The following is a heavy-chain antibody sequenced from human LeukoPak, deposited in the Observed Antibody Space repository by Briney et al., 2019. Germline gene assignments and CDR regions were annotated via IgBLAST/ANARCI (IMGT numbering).Heavy chain of an antibody. D-gene: IGHD5-24*01. V-gene: IGHV1-2*02. CDR1: GYTFTGYY. CDR3: ATSRDGYYYYYGMDV. CDR2: INPNSGGT. J-gene: IGHJ6*02. Sequence: RASVKVSCKASGYTFTGYYMHWVRQAPGQGLGWMGWINPNSGGTNYAQKFQGRVTMTRDTSISTAYMELSRLRSDDTAVYYCATSRDGYYYYYGMDVWGQGTTVTVSS.